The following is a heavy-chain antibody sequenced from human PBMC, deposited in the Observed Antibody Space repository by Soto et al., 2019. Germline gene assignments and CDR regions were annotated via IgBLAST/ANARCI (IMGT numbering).Heavy chain of an antibody. J-gene: IGHJ4*02. CDR3: TTVGYNWNDVESDY. CDR1: GFTFSSYG. D-gene: IGHD1-20*01. CDR2: IKSKTDGGTT. V-gene: IGHV3-15*01. Sequence: PGGSLRLSCAASGFTFSSYGMHWVRQAPGKGLEWVGRIKSKTDGGTTDYAAPVKGRFTISRDDSKNTLYLQMNSLKTEDTAVYYCTTVGYNWNDVESDYWGQGTLVTVSS.